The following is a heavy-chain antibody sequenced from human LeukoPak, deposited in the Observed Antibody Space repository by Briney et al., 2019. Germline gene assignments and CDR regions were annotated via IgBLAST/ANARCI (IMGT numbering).Heavy chain of an antibody. Sequence: LTGRSLRLSCAASGFTFDDYAMHWVRQAPGKVLEWVSGISWNSGSIGYADSVKGRFTISRDNAKNSLYLQMNSLRAEDTALYYCAKDMFPGCSSTSCYTGIFNYWGQGTLVTVSS. CDR1: GFTFDDYA. D-gene: IGHD2-2*02. CDR2: ISWNSGSI. J-gene: IGHJ4*02. CDR3: AKDMFPGCSSTSCYTGIFNY. V-gene: IGHV3-9*01.